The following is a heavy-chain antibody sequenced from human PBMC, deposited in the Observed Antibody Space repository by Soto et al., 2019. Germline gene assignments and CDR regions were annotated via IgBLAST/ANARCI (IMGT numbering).Heavy chain of an antibody. CDR3: AKGPFMITFGGVIVIRGYFDY. V-gene: IGHV3-23*01. CDR2: ISGSGGST. Sequence: GGSLRLSCAASGFTFSSYAMSWVRQAPGKGLEWVSAISGSGGSTYYADSVKGRFTISRDNSKNTLYLQMNSLRAEDTAVYYCAKGPFMITFGGVIVIRGYFDYWGQGTLVTVSS. J-gene: IGHJ4*02. D-gene: IGHD3-16*02. CDR1: GFTFSSYA.